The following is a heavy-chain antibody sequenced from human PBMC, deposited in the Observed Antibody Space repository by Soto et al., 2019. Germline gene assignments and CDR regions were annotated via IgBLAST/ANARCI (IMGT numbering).Heavy chain of an antibody. Sequence: SETLSLTCTVSGGSISSSSYYWGWIRQPPGKGLEWIGSIYYSGSTYYNPSLKSRVTISVDTSKNQFSLKLSSVTAADTAVYYCARQSQKGQLADAFDIWGQGTMVTVSS. D-gene: IGHD6-13*01. J-gene: IGHJ3*02. CDR2: IYYSGST. CDR3: ARQSQKGQLADAFDI. V-gene: IGHV4-39*01. CDR1: GGSISSSSYY.